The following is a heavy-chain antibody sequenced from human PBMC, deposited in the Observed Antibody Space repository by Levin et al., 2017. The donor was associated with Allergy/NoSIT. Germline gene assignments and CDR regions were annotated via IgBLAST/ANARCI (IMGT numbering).Heavy chain of an antibody. CDR1: GGSFSGYY. V-gene: IGHV4-34*01. J-gene: IGHJ4*02. D-gene: IGHD1-1*01. CDR2: INHSGST. CDR3: ARFELERRGFDY. Sequence: SQTLSLTCAVYGGSFSGYYWSWIRQPPGKGLEWIGEINHSGSTNYNPSLKSRVTISVDTSKNQFSLKLSSVTAADTAVYYCARFELERRGFDYWGQGTLVTVSS.